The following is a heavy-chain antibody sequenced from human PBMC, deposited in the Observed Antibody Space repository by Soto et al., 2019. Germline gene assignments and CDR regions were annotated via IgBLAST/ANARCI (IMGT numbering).Heavy chain of an antibody. V-gene: IGHV3-30-3*01. CDR3: GRCTSTSCHLGSDY. Sequence: TGGSLRLSCAASGFTFSSYAMNWVRQAPGKGLEWVALISHDGINKYYADSVRGRFTISRDSSTNTLYLQMNSLRAADTAVYYCGRCTSTSCHLGSDYWGQGILVTVSS. CDR2: ISHDGINK. J-gene: IGHJ4*02. CDR1: GFTFSSYA. D-gene: IGHD2-2*01.